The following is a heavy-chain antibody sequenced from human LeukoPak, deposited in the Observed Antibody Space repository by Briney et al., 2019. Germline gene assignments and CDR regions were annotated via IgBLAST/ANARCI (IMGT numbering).Heavy chain of an antibody. Sequence: SETLSLTCTVSGGSIRGYFWTWIRQPPGKGLEWIGYIYYSGSTNYSPSLKSRVTIAVDTSKNQFSLRLSSVTAADTAVYYCARRSWYHYFDYWGQGTLVTVSS. CDR3: ARRSWYHYFDY. CDR2: IYYSGST. V-gene: IGHV4-59*01. D-gene: IGHD6-13*01. J-gene: IGHJ4*02. CDR1: GGSIRGYF.